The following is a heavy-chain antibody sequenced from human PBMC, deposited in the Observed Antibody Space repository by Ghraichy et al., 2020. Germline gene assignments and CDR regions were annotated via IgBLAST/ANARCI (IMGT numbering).Heavy chain of an antibody. J-gene: IGHJ1*01. CDR3: ARGPALLRL. Sequence: ESLNISCAVFNESLSDSFWSWIRQPPGKGLEWMGEISQSGDVNYNPSLKSRLTMSVDASKNQFSLKLISVAAADTALYYCARGPALLRLWAQGTLVIVSS. CDR1: NESLSDSF. D-gene: IGHD2-15*01. V-gene: IGHV4-34*01. CDR2: ISQSGDV.